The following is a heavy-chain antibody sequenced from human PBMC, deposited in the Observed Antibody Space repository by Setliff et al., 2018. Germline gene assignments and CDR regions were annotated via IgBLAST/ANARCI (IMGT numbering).Heavy chain of an antibody. CDR1: GFTFSTYE. D-gene: IGHD3-16*01. Sequence: GGSLRLSCAASGFTFSTYEMNWVRQAPGKGLEWVSYISSDGRTVFYADAVKGRFTISRDNAKNSLYLQMNSLRAEDTALYHCVLFGDRDTFDTWGQGTMVTVSS. V-gene: IGHV3-48*03. CDR3: VLFGDRDTFDT. J-gene: IGHJ3*02. CDR2: ISSDGRTV.